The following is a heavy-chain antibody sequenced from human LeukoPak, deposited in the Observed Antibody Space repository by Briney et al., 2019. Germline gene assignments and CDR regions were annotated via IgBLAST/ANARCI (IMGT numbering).Heavy chain of an antibody. CDR3: AGDSSGYYYFDAFDI. V-gene: IGHV3-66*02. Sequence: GGSLRLSCAASGFTFSSYEMNWVRQAPGKGLEWVSVIYSGGSTYYADSVKGRFTISRDNSKNTLYLQMNSLRAEDTAVYYCAGDSSGYYYFDAFDIWGQGTMVTVSS. D-gene: IGHD3-22*01. CDR2: IYSGGST. CDR1: GFTFSSYE. J-gene: IGHJ3*02.